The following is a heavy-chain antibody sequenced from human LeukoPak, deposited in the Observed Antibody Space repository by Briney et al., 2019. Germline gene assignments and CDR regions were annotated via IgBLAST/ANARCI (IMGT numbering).Heavy chain of an antibody. D-gene: IGHD1-14*01. CDR2: IIPIFGTA. CDR3: ARDIAGFDP. J-gene: IGHJ5*02. Sequence: SVKVSCKASGYTFSSYYMHWVRQAPGQGLEWMGGIIPIFGTANYAQKFQGRVTITADESTSTAYMELSSLRSEDTAVYYCARDIAGFDPWGQGTLVTVSS. CDR1: GYTFSSYY. V-gene: IGHV1-69*13.